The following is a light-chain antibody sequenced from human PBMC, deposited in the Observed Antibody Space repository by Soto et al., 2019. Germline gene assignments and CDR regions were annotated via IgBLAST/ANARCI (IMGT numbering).Light chain of an antibody. Sequence: QSVLTQPASVSGSPGQSITISCTGTSSDVGGYNHVSWYQHPPVEATNLILFAVSDRPSGVSHRLSDSESGNTASLTIYGLQAEDEADYYCCSYKSLRTVVFGGGTKLTVL. V-gene: IGLV2-14*01. CDR3: CSYKSLRTVV. CDR2: AVS. J-gene: IGLJ2*01. CDR1: SSDVGGYNH.